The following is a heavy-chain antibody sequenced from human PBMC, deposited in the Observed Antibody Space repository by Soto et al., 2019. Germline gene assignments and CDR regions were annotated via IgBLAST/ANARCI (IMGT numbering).Heavy chain of an antibody. CDR3: ARDQEAYSSSWSLDY. J-gene: IGHJ4*02. CDR2: IIPIFGTA. D-gene: IGHD6-13*01. CDR1: GGTFSSYA. V-gene: IGHV1-69*13. Sequence: SVKVSCKASGGTFSSYAISWVRQAPGQGLEWMGGIIPIFGTANYAQKFQGRVTITADESTSTAYMELSSRRSEDTAVYYCARDQEAYSSSWSLDYSDKETLVTVSS.